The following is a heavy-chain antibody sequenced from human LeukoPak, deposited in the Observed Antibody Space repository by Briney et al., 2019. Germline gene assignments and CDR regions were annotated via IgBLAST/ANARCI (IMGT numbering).Heavy chain of an antibody. V-gene: IGHV5-10-1*01. J-gene: IGHJ6*02. Sequence: GEPLQISCKGSGYSFTSYWISWVRQMPGKGLEWMGRIDPSDSYTNYSPSFQGHVTISADKSISTAYLQWSSLKASDTAMYYCARHVRGSSSLDYYYYGMDVWGQGTTVTVSS. CDR3: ARHVRGSSSLDYYYYGMDV. CDR1: GYSFTSYW. CDR2: IDPSDSYT. D-gene: IGHD6-6*01.